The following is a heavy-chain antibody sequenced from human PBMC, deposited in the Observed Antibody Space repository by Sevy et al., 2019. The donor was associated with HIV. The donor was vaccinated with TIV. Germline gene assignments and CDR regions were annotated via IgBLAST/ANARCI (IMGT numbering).Heavy chain of an antibody. CDR2: INPNSGGT. Sequence: ASVKVSCKASGYTFNGYYIHWVRQAPGQGLEWMGWINPNSGGTSFAKKFQDSVTMTTDTSVNTAYMELRRLRFDDTAVYYCARMGDYYDSSGYYPLKFWGQGSLVTVSS. V-gene: IGHV1-2*02. D-gene: IGHD3-22*01. CDR3: ARMGDYYDSSGYYPLKF. CDR1: GYTFNGYY. J-gene: IGHJ4*02.